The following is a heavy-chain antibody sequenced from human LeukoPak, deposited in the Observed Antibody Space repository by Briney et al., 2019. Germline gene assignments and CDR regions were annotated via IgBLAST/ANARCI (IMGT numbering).Heavy chain of an antibody. CDR1: GFTFTSYG. Sequence: GGSLRLSCAASGFTFTSYGMHWVRQAPGKGLEWVAVIWYDGSNKYYVDSVKGRFTISRDNSKNTLYLQMNSLRAEDTAVYYYARGGSGYDFDFWGQGTLVTVSS. V-gene: IGHV3-33*01. J-gene: IGHJ4*02. CDR2: IWYDGSNK. CDR3: ARGGSGYDFDF. D-gene: IGHD5-12*01.